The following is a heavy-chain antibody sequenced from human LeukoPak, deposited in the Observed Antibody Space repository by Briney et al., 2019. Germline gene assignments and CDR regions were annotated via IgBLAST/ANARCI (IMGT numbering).Heavy chain of an antibody. CDR3: AKAGTTSWFDP. D-gene: IGHD1-7*01. CDR2: ISGSGGST. J-gene: IGHJ5*02. V-gene: IGHV3-23*01. CDR1: GFTFSSYS. Sequence: GGSLRLSCAASGFTFSSYSMSWVRQAPGKGLEWVSGISGSGGSTDYADSVKGRFTISRGNSKNTLYLQMNSLRVEDTAVYYCAKAGTTSWFDPWGQGTLVTVSS.